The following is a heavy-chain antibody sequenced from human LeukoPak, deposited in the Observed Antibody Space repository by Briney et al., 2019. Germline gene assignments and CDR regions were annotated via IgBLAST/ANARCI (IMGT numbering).Heavy chain of an antibody. V-gene: IGHV3-74*01. CDR1: GFTFSRYC. CDR3: TRDLRGDGYNWN. J-gene: IGHJ4*02. D-gene: IGHD5-24*01. CDR2: INGDATST. Sequence: GGSLRLSCAASGFTFSRYCMCWVRQAPGKGLVWLSRINGDATSTNYADSVKGRFTISRDNANNTLYLEMNSLRAEDTAVYYCTRDLRGDGYNWNWGQGTLVTVSS.